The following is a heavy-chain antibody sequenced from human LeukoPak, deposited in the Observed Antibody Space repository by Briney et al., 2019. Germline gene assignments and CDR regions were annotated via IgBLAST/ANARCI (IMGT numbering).Heavy chain of an antibody. CDR1: GGSISSYY. D-gene: IGHD3-9*01. CDR2: IYYSGST. Sequence: SETLSLTCTVSGGSISSYYWSWIRQPPGKGLEWIGYIYYSGSTNYNPSLKSRVTISVDTSKNQFSRKLSSVTAADTAVYYCARKTVDYDILTGYYYRGYFDYWGQGTLVTVSS. J-gene: IGHJ4*02. CDR3: ARKTVDYDILTGYYYRGYFDY. V-gene: IGHV4-59*01.